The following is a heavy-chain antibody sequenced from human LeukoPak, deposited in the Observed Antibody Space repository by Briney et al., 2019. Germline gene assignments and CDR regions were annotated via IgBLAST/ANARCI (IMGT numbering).Heavy chain of an antibody. V-gene: IGHV3-33*05. Sequence: GGSLRLSCAASGFTFSSYGMHWVRQAPGKGLEWVAVISYDGSNKKYADSVKGRFTISRGNSKNTLYLQMNSLRAEDTAVYFCARTTSMTYVGDAFDIWGQGTMVTVSS. D-gene: IGHD1-26*01. CDR1: GFTFSSYG. J-gene: IGHJ3*02. CDR3: ARTTSMTYVGDAFDI. CDR2: ISYDGSNK.